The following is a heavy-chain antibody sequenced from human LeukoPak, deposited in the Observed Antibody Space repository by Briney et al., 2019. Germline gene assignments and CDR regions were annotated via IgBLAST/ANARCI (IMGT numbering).Heavy chain of an antibody. CDR1: GYTFTSYA. CDR3: ARLGRGNYGDYVYAFDI. D-gene: IGHD4-17*01. J-gene: IGHJ3*02. V-gene: IGHV7-4-1*02. Sequence: ASVKVSCKASGYTFTSYAMNWVRQAPGQGLEWMGWINTNTGNPTYAQGFTGRFVFSLDTSASTAYLQISSLKAEDTAVYYCARLGRGNYGDYVYAFDIWGQGTMVTVSS. CDR2: INTNTGNP.